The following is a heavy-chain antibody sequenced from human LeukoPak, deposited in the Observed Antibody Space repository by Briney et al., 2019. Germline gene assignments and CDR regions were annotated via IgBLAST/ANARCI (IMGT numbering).Heavy chain of an antibody. CDR3: TRGPGYDYVWGSYRADY. J-gene: IGHJ4*02. CDR2: ITSSGGST. V-gene: IGHV3-64*02. Sequence: GGSLRLSCAASGFIFYSYAMHWVRQAPGRGLEYVSAITSSGGSTFYADSVKGRFTISRDNSKNTLYLQMGSLRADDMAVYYCTRGPGYDYVWGSYRADYWGQGTLVTVSS. CDR1: GFIFYSYA. D-gene: IGHD3-16*02.